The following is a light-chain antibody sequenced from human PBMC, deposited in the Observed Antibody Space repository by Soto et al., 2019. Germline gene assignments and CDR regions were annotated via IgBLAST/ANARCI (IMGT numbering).Light chain of an antibody. J-gene: IGKJ1*01. CDR2: AAS. V-gene: IGKV1-9*01. CDR1: QAISTY. Sequence: DIQLTQSPSLLSASVGDRVTITCRASQAISTYLAWYQQTSGKAPKLLISAASTLQRGVPSRFRGSGSGTQFTLTISSLQPEDFATYYCQQTYRTPPTFGQGTKLEIK. CDR3: QQTYRTPPT.